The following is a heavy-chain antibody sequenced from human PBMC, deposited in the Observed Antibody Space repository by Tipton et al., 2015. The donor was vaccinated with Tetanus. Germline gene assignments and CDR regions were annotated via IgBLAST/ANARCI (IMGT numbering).Heavy chain of an antibody. J-gene: IGHJ4*02. CDR2: ISYHGTKT. D-gene: IGHD4-17*01. V-gene: IGHV3-30-3*01. CDR1: GFTFSSYA. CDR3: ARDDDNGDYNLDY. Sequence: SLRLSCAASGFTFSSYAMHWVRQAPGKGLEWVAVISYHGTKTYYADSVRDRFTISRDSSKNTLYLQVNSLRAEDTAVYCCARDDDNGDYNLDYWGQGTLVTVSS.